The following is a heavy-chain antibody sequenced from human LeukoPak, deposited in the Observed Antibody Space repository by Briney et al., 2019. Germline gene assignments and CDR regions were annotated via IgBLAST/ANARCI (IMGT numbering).Heavy chain of an antibody. Sequence: SETLSLTCSISGGSITTHYWSWIRQPPGKGLEWIGYIYHTGINKYNPSLKSRVTISVDTSKKQFSLKLSSVTAADTAVYYCARTAYSSGYFPNWFDSCGQGTLVTVSS. J-gene: IGHJ5*01. CDR2: IYHTGIN. D-gene: IGHD3-22*01. CDR1: GGSITTHY. CDR3: ARTAYSSGYFPNWFDS. V-gene: IGHV4-59*03.